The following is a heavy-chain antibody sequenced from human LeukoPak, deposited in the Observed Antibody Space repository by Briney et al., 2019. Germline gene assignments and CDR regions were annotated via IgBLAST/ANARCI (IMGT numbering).Heavy chain of an antibody. J-gene: IGHJ3*02. CDR3: AKANWGNPFDI. CDR2: ITGNSGDT. Sequence: KALEWVSGITGNSGDTHYADSVKGRFTVSRDNAKNSMYLKMNNLRHEDMALYYCAKANWGNPFDIWGQGTMVTVSS. V-gene: IGHV3-9*03. D-gene: IGHD3-16*01.